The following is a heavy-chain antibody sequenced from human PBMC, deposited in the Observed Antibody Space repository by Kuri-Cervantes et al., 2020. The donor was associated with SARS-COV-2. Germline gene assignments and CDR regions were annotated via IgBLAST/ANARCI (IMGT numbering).Heavy chain of an antibody. CDR2: IYTSGST. V-gene: IGHV4-4*07. D-gene: IGHD3-22*01. Sequence: SETLSLTCTASGGSISSYYWSWIRQPAGKGLEWIGRIYTSGSTNYNPSLKSRVTMSVDTSKNQFSLKLSSVTAADTAVYYCARADSSGYYYTGGFDYWGQGTLVTVSS. J-gene: IGHJ4*02. CDR3: ARADSSGYYYTGGFDY. CDR1: GGSISSYY.